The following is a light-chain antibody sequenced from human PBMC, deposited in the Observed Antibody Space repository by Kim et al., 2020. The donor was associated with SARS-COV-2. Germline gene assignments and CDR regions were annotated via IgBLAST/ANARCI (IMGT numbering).Light chain of an antibody. Sequence: EVVMTQSPGTLSVSPGEAATLSCRASQSVGSDLAWYQQKPGQAPRLLMYEASSRAPGVPARFSGSGSGTEFTLTISSLQAEDFALYVCQKYNGWPITFGAGRKVDIK. V-gene: IGKV3-15*01. CDR1: QSVGSD. CDR3: QKYNGWPIT. J-gene: IGKJ4*01. CDR2: EAS.